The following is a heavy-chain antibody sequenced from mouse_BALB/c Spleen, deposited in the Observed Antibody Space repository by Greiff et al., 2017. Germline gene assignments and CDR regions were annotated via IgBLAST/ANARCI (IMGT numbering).Heavy chain of an antibody. CDR2: INPGSGGT. V-gene: IGHV1-54*01. Sequence: VQLQESGAELVRPGTSVKVSCKASGYAFTNYLLEWVKQRPGQGLEWIGVINPGSGGTNYNEKFKGKATLTADKSSSTAYMQLSSLTSDDSAVYFCARSEYGKGYFDYWGQGTTLTVSS. D-gene: IGHD2-10*02. CDR1: GYAFTNYL. J-gene: IGHJ2*01. CDR3: ARSEYGKGYFDY.